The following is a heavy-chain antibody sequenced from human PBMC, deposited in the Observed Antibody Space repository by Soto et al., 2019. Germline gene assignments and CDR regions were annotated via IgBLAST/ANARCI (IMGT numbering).Heavy chain of an antibody. D-gene: IGHD2-21*02. V-gene: IGHV2-5*02. CDR1: GFSLNTGGLG. CDR3: VHSRFGGDCLQSYSSHYYYGMDV. CDR2: IYWDNDK. J-gene: IGHJ6*02. Sequence: SGPTLVNPTQTLTLTCTFSGFSLNTGGLGVGWIRQPPGKALEWLALIYWDNDKRYSPSLMSRLTITKDTSKNQVVLTMTNMDPVDAATYYCVHSRFGGDCLQSYSSHYYYGMDVWGQGTTVTVSS.